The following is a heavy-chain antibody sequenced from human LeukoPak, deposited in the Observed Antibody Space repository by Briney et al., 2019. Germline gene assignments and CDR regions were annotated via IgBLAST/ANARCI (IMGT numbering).Heavy chain of an antibody. CDR2: IYYSGST. CDR3: ARDITMVRGVGWFAP. J-gene: IGHJ5*02. CDR1: GGSISSGDYY. D-gene: IGHD3-10*01. V-gene: IGHV4-30-4*01. Sequence: PSQTLSLTCTVSGGSISSGDYYWSWIRQPPGKGLEWIGYIYYSGSTYYNPSLKSRVTISVDTSKNQFSLKLSSVPAADTAVYYCARDITMVRGVGWFAPWGQGTLVTVSS.